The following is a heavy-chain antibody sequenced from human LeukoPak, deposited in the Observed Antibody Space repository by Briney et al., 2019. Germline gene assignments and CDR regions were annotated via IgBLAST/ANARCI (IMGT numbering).Heavy chain of an antibody. CDR2: IIPILGIA. V-gene: IGHV1-69*04. J-gene: IGHJ3*02. Sequence: GASVKVSCKASGGTFSSYAISWVRQAPGQGLEWMGRIIPILGIANYAQKFQGRVTITADKSTSTAYMELSSLRSEDTAVYYCARDLAGPPGGRDAFDIWGQGTMVTVSS. CDR3: ARDLAGPPGGRDAFDI. CDR1: GGTFSSYA. D-gene: IGHD6-13*01.